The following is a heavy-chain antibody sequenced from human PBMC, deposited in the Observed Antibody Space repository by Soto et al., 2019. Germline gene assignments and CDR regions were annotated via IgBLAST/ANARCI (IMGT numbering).Heavy chain of an antibody. Sequence: GSLRIACAAPGFTFSSYDIHWVRQATGKGLEWVSAIGTAGDPYYPGSVKGRFTISRENAKNSLYLQMNSLRAGDTAVYYCARGNYGGKSGAFDIWGQGTMVTVSS. CDR2: IGTAGDP. CDR3: ARGNYGGKSGAFDI. CDR1: GFTFSSYD. V-gene: IGHV3-13*05. J-gene: IGHJ3*02. D-gene: IGHD4-17*01.